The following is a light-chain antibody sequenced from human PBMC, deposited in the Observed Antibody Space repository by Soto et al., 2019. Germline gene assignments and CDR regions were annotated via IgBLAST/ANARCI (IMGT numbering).Light chain of an antibody. CDR2: DAS. CDR3: QQYDNLPYT. CDR1: QDISNY. J-gene: IGKJ2*01. V-gene: IGKV1-33*01. Sequence: DIQMTQSPSSLSASVGERVTITCQASQDISNYLNWYQQKPGKAPKLLIYDASNLETGVPSRFSGSGSGTDVTFTISSLQPEDSATYYCQQYDNLPYTFGQGTKLEIK.